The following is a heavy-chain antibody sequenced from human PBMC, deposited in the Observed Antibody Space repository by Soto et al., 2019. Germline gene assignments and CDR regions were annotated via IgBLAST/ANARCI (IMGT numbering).Heavy chain of an antibody. CDR1: GFTFSSYW. J-gene: IGHJ6*02. D-gene: IGHD3-9*01. CDR3: ARGRYFDWLLSYYYYYGMDV. Sequence: PGGSLRLSCAASGFTFSSYWMSWVRQAPGKGLEWVANIKQDGSEKYYVDSVKGRFTISRDNAKNSLYLQMNSLRAEDTAVYYCARGRYFDWLLSYYYYYGMDVWGQGTTVTVS. V-gene: IGHV3-7*01. CDR2: IKQDGSEK.